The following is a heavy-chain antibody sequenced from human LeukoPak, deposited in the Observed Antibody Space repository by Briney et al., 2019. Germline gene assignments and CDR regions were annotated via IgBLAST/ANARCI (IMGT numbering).Heavy chain of an antibody. V-gene: IGHV5-51*01. CDR2: IYPGDSDT. CDR1: GYSFTSYW. D-gene: IGHD3-22*01. J-gene: IGHJ4*02. CDR3: ARLPVRSTYYYDSSGYYLDY. Sequence: GESLKISCKGSGYSFTSYWIGWVRPLPGKGLKWMGIIYPGDSDTRYSPSFQGQVTISADKSISTAYLQWSSLKASDTAMYYCARLPVRSTYYYDSSGYYLDYWGQGTLVTVSS.